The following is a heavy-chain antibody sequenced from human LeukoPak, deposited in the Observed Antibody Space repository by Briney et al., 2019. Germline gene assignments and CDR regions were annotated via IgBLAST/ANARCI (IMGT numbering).Heavy chain of an antibody. V-gene: IGHV3-30*02. Sequence: PGGSLRLSCAASGFTFSSYGMHWVRQAPGKGLEWVAFIRYDGSNKYYADSVKGRFTISRDNSKNTLYLQMNSLRAEDTAVYYCARSYFGVVSPYYFDYWDQGTLVTVSS. CDR2: IRYDGSNK. D-gene: IGHD3-3*01. J-gene: IGHJ4*02. CDR1: GFTFSSYG. CDR3: ARSYFGVVSPYYFDY.